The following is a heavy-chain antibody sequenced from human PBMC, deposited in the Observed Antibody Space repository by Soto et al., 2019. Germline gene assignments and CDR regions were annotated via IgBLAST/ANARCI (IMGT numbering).Heavy chain of an antibody. CDR2: IYYSGST. CDR3: AREGIYGMDV. V-gene: IGHV4-61*01. J-gene: IGHJ6*02. CDR1: GGSVSSGSYY. D-gene: IGHD3-10*01. Sequence: QVQLQESGPGLVKPSETLSLTCTVSGGSVSSGSYYWSWIRQPPGKGLERIGYIYYSGSTNYNPSLKSRVTISVDTSKNQFSLKLSSVTAADTAVYYCAREGIYGMDVWGQGTTVTVTS.